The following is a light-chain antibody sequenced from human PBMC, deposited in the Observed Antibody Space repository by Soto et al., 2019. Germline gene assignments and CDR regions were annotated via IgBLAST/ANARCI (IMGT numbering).Light chain of an antibody. V-gene: IGKV1-39*01. Sequence: DIQMTQSPSSLSVSVGDRVTITCRASQSIGGFLNWYQQKLGKAPKLLIYAASSLQSGVPSRFSGSGSGTDFTLTISSLQPEDFATYYCQQADSFPLSFGGGTKV. CDR1: QSIGGF. CDR3: QQADSFPLS. J-gene: IGKJ4*01. CDR2: AAS.